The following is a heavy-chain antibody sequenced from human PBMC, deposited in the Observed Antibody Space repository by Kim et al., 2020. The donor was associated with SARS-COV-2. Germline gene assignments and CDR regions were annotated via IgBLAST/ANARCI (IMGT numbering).Heavy chain of an antibody. J-gene: IGHJ4*02. CDR3: ARSTLWSYYFDY. Sequence: SETLSLTCTVSGGSISSYYWSWIRQPPGKGLEWIGYIYYSGSTNYNPSLKSRVTISVDTSKNQFSLKLSSVTAADTAVYYCARSTLWSYYFDYWGQGTLV. V-gene: IGHV4-59*01. D-gene: IGHD3-10*01. CDR1: GGSISSYY. CDR2: IYYSGST.